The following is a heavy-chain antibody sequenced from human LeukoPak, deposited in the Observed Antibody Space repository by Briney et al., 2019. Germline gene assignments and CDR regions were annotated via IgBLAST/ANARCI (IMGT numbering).Heavy chain of an antibody. CDR1: AYTFSNYG. J-gene: IGHJ5*02. V-gene: IGHV1-18*01. CDR3: AITKDYYGSGSYPFDP. Sequence: VASVKVSCKPSAYTFSNYGISWVRQAPGQGLEWMGWISGYNGNTKYAQNLQGGVTVTTDTSTSTAFMELRSLRSDDTAVYYCAITKDYYGSGSYPFDPWGQGTLVTVSS. CDR2: ISGYNGNT. D-gene: IGHD3-10*01.